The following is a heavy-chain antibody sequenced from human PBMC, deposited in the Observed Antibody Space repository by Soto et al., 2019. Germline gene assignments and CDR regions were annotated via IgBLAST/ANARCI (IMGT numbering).Heavy chain of an antibody. CDR2: IYYSGST. CDR3: ARDEEVAGTIY. CDR1: GGSISSGGYY. J-gene: IGHJ4*02. V-gene: IGHV4-31*01. Sequence: QVQLQESGPGLVKPSQTLSLTCTVSGGSISSGGYYWSWIRQHPGKGLEWIGYIYYSGSTYYNPSLKSPVTISVDTSQRQFSLKLSSVTAADTAVYYCARDEEVAGTIYWGQGPLVTVSS. D-gene: IGHD6-19*01.